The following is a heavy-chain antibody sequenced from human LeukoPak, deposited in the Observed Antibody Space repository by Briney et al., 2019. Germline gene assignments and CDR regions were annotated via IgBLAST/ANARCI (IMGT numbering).Heavy chain of an antibody. V-gene: IGHV3-21*01. CDR1: GFTFSSYS. J-gene: IGHJ6*04. CDR2: ITSSSSYI. D-gene: IGHD3-10*02. Sequence: GGSLRLSCAASGFTFSSYSMNWVRQAPGKGLEWVSSITSSSSYIYYADSVKGRFTISRDNAKNSLYLQMNSLRAEDTAVYYCAELGITMIGGVWGKGTTVTISS. CDR3: AELGITMIGGV.